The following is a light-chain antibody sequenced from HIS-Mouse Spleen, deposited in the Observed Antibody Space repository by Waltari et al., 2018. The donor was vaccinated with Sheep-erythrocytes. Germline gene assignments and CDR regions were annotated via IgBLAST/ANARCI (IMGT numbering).Light chain of an antibody. CDR1: SSDVGGYNY. J-gene: IGLJ3*02. CDR3: CSYAGSSTPWV. Sequence: QSALTQPRSVSGSPGQSVTISCTGTSSDVGGYNYVSWYQQHPGKAPKLMSYEGSKRPSGVSNRFSGSKSGNAASLTISGLQAEDEADYYCCSYAGSSTPWVFGGGTKLTVL. CDR2: EGS. V-gene: IGLV2-23*01.